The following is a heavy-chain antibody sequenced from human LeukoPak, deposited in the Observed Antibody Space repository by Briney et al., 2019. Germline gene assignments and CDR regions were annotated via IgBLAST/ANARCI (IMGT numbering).Heavy chain of an antibody. J-gene: IGHJ4*02. V-gene: IGHV4-34*01. CDR2: INHSGST. Sequence: SETLSLTCAVYGGSFSGYHWNWIRQPPGKGLEWIGEINHSGSTNYNPSLKSRVTISVDTSKNQFSLKLSSVTAADTAVYYCARRMVRGVIIPRYYFDYWGQGTLVTVSS. D-gene: IGHD3-10*01. CDR1: GGSFSGYH. CDR3: ARRMVRGVIIPRYYFDY.